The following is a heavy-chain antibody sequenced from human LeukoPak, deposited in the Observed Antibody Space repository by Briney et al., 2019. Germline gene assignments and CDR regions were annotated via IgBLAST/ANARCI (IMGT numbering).Heavy chain of an antibody. CDR1: GFTFSSYG. V-gene: IGHV3-30*18. D-gene: IGHD3-10*01. CDR3: AKVGVWFGDPDAFDI. J-gene: IGHJ3*02. CDR2: ISYDGSNK. Sequence: GRSLRLSCAASGFTFSSYGMHWVRQAPGKGLEWVAVISYDGSNKYYADSVKGRFTISRDNSKNTLYLQMNSLRAEDTAVYYCAKVGVWFGDPDAFDIWGQGTMATVSS.